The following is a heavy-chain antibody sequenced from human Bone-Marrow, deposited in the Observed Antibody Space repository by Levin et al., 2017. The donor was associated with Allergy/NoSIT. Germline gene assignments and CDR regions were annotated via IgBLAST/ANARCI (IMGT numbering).Heavy chain of an antibody. CDR3: ARGIIGDVRVAHKEAFDI. J-gene: IGHJ3*02. V-gene: IGHV3-21*01. D-gene: IGHD2-8*02. Sequence: GGSLRLSCTVSGFTFSIYSINWVRQAPGKGLEWVSSISSSGSDMYYVDSVKGRFTISRDNAKNSLTLQMNSLRAEDTAVYYCARGIIGDVRVAHKEAFDIWGQGTVVTVSS. CDR1: GFTFSIYS. CDR2: ISSSGSDM.